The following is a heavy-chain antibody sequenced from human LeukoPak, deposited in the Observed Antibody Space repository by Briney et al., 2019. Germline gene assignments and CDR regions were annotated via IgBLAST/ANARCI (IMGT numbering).Heavy chain of an antibody. CDR2: IKSKTDGGTT. D-gene: IGHD3-10*01. Sequence: GGSLRLSCAVSEFTFSNAWMSWVRQAPGKGLEWVGRIKSKTDGGTTDYAAPVKGRFTISRDDSKNTLYLQMNSLKTEDTAVYHCTAEYYGSGDWGQGTLVTVSS. V-gene: IGHV3-15*01. J-gene: IGHJ4*02. CDR1: EFTFSNAW. CDR3: TAEYYGSGD.